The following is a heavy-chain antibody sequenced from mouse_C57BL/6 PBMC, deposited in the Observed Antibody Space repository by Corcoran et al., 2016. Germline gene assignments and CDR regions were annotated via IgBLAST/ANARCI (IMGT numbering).Heavy chain of an antibody. J-gene: IGHJ2*01. CDR2: INPYNGGT. V-gene: IGHV1-19*01. D-gene: IGHD1-1*01. CDR1: GYTFTDYY. Sequence: EVQLQQSGPVLVKPGASVKMSCKASGYTFTDYYMNWVKQSHGKSLEWIGVINPYNGGTSYNQKFKGKATLTVDKSSSTAYMELNSLTSEDSAVYYGARSDYGFDYWGQGTTLTVSS. CDR3: ARSDYGFDY.